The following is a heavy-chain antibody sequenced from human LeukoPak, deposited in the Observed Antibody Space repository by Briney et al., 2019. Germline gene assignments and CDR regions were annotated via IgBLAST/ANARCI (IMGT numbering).Heavy chain of an antibody. J-gene: IGHJ4*02. CDR1: GYSISSGYY. V-gene: IGHV4-38-2*02. D-gene: IGHD6-19*01. CDR3: ARVSYSSGWTFDY. CDR2: IYHSGST. Sequence: PSETLSLTCTVSGYSISSGYYWGWIRQPPGKGLEWVGSIYHSGSTYYNPSLKSRVTISVDTSKNQFSLKLSSVTAADTAVYYCARVSYSSGWTFDYWGQGTLVTVSS.